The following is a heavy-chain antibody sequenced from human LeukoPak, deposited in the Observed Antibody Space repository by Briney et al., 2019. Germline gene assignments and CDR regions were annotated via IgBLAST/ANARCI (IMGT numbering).Heavy chain of an antibody. CDR2: IIPIFGTA. D-gene: IGHD5-24*01. CDR1: GGTFSSYA. CDR3: ARDGSDGYNLSFDY. J-gene: IGHJ4*02. V-gene: IGHV1-69*05. Sequence: SVKVSCKASGGTFSSYAISWVRQAPGQGLEWIGRIIPIFGTANYAQKFQGRVTITTDESTSTAYMELSSLRSEYTAVYYCARDGSDGYNLSFDYWGQGTLVTVSS.